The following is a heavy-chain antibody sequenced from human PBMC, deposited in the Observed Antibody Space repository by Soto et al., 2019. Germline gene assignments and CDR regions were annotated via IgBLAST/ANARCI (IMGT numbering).Heavy chain of an antibody. V-gene: IGHV4-59*01. CDR2: IYYSGST. CDR3: ARVMRYCSGGSCYSSFDP. J-gene: IGHJ5*02. Sequence: SETLSLTCTVSGGSISSYYWSWIRQPPGKGLEWIGYIYYSGSTNYNPSLKSRVTISVDTSKNQFSLKLSSVTAADTAVYYCARVMRYCSGGSCYSSFDPWGQGTLVTVSS. CDR1: GGSISSYY. D-gene: IGHD2-15*01.